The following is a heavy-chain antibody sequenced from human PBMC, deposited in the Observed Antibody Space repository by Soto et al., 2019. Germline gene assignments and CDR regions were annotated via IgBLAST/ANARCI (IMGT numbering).Heavy chain of an antibody. Sequence: ASVKVSCKASGYTFTGYYMHWVRQAPGQGLEWMGWINPNSGGTNYAQKFQGWVTMTRDTSISTAYMELSSLRSDDTAVYYCARGGPYYDFWSGYYNYYYYYMDVWGKGTTVTVSS. CDR3: ARGGPYYDFWSGYYNYYYYYMDV. D-gene: IGHD3-3*01. V-gene: IGHV1-2*04. CDR2: INPNSGGT. CDR1: GYTFTGYY. J-gene: IGHJ6*03.